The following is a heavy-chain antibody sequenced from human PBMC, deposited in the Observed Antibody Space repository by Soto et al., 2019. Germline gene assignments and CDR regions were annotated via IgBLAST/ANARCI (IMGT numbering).Heavy chain of an antibody. Sequence: QVQLQESGPGLVKPSQSLSLTCTVSGGSISSGGYYWSWIRQHPGKGLEWIGYIYYSGSTYYNLSLKSRSTISLDTTKNQFSLKLSCVTAADTAVYYCTRSVTPWGQGTLVTVSS. V-gene: IGHV4-31*03. D-gene: IGHD3-10*01. CDR2: IYYSGST. J-gene: IGHJ5*02. CDR3: TRSVTP. CDR1: GGSISSGGYY.